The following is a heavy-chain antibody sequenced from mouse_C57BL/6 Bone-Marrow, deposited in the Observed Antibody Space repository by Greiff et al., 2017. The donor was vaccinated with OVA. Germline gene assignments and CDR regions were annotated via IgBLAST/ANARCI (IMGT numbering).Heavy chain of an antibody. CDR3: TRKLLRSWYFDV. J-gene: IGHJ1*03. CDR1: GFTFSDAW. V-gene: IGHV6-6*01. D-gene: IGHD1-1*01. CDR2: IRNKANNHAT. Sequence: EVQLVESGGGLVQPGGSMKLSCAASGFTFSDAWMDWVRQSPEKGLEWVAEIRNKANNHATYYAESVKGRFTISRDDSKSSVYLQMNSLRAEDTGIYYCTRKLLRSWYFDVWGTGTTVTVSS.